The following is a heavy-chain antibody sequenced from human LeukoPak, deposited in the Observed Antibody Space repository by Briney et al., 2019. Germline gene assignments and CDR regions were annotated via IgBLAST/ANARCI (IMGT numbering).Heavy chain of an antibody. J-gene: IGHJ5*02. CDR1: GGSFSGYY. V-gene: IGHV4-34*01. CDR2: INHSGST. Sequence: SETLSLTCAVYGGSFSGYYWSWIRQPPGKGLEWIGEINHSGSTNYNPSLKSRVTISVDTSKNQFSLKLSSVTAADTAVYYCARAPRRYCSGGSCLPHWFDPWGQGTLVTVSS. D-gene: IGHD2-15*01. CDR3: ARAPRRYCSGGSCLPHWFDP.